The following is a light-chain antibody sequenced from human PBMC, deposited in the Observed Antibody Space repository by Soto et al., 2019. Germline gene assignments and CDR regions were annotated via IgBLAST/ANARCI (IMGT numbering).Light chain of an antibody. CDR2: DAS. Sequence: GDRVTITCRASQSISSWLAWYQQKPGKAPKLLIYDASNLESGVPSRFSGSGSGTEVTLTISSLQPDDFATYYCQQYNSYPWTFGQGTTVDIK. V-gene: IGKV1-5*01. CDR3: QQYNSYPWT. CDR1: QSISSW. J-gene: IGKJ1*01.